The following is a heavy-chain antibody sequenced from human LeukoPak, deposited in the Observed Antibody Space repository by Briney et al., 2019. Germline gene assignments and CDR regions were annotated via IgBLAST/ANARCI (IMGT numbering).Heavy chain of an antibody. V-gene: IGHV3-30*17. Sequence: GGSLRLSCAASGFTFSNYAMPWVRQAPGKGLEWVSLISSGGTYEYYADSVKGRFTISRDNSKNTLYLQLNSLRAEDTAVYYCAKDSSRITIFWGFDYWGQGTLVTVSS. D-gene: IGHD3-9*01. CDR3: AKDSSRITIFWGFDY. J-gene: IGHJ4*02. CDR2: ISSGGTYE. CDR1: GFTFSNYA.